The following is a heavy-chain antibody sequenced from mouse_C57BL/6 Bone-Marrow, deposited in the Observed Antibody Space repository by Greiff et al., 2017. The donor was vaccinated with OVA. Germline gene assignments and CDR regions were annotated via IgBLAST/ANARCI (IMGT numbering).Heavy chain of an antibody. CDR1: GYTFTSYG. J-gene: IGHJ2*01. CDR2: IYPRSGNT. Sequence: QVHVKQSGAELARPGASVKLSCKASGYTFTSYGISWVKQRTGQGLEWIGEIYPRSGNTYYNEKFKGKATLTADKSSSTAYMELRSLTSEDSAVYFCARRGFGFYYYGSPLDYWGQGTTLTVSS. V-gene: IGHV1-81*01. D-gene: IGHD1-1*01. CDR3: ARRGFGFYYYGSPLDY.